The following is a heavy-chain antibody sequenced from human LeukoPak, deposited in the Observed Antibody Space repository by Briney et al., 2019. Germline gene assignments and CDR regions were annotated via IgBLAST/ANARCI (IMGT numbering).Heavy chain of an antibody. CDR3: ARVANERVGGVYYFDY. CDR2: IGTAGDT. CDR1: GFTFSDYD. J-gene: IGHJ4*02. V-gene: IGHV3-13*01. D-gene: IGHD1-1*01. Sequence: GRSLRLSCAPAGFTFSDYDMRWVRHAAGKGMECVSAIGTAGDTYYTVSVKGRFTISRENAKNSLYLQMNSLRAGDTAVYYCARVANERVGGVYYFDYWGQGTLVTVSS.